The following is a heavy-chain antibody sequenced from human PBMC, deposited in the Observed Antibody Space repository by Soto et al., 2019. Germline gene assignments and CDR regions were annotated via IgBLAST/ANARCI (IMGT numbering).Heavy chain of an antibody. CDR3: ARIPVAGHGYYDY. Sequence: QVQLVQSAAEMKKPGASVKVSCKASGYTFTSYVINWVRQAPGQVLEWMGYINTYAGNTYYAQKLQGRVTMTTDTASTTAYMELRSLTADDTAVYYGARIPVAGHGYYDYWGQGTLVTVSS. CDR1: GYTFTSYV. D-gene: IGHD6-19*01. V-gene: IGHV1-18*01. J-gene: IGHJ4*02. CDR2: INTYAGNT.